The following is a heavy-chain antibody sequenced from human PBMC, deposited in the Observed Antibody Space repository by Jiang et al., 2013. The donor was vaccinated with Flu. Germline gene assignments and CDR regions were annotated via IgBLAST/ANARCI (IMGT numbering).Heavy chain of an antibody. D-gene: IGHD3-22*01. J-gene: IGHJ4*02. CDR3: ARQGSSVYYYAEY. Sequence: TVSGGSITNYYWSWDPAAPRKGTGVDWIYLLQWEHQLQPSLKSRVTMSVDASKNHFSLKLSSVTAADTAVYYCARQGSSVYYYAEYLGQGTLVTVSS. CDR1: GGSITNYY. CDR2: LLQWEH. V-gene: IGHV4-59*08.